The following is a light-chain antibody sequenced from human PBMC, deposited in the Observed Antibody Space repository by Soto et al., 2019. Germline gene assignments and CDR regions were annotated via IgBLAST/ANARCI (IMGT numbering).Light chain of an antibody. Sequence: DIVLTQSPGTLSLSPGERATLSCRASQSVSSYLAWYQQKPGQAPRLRIYDASNRATGIPARFSGSGSGTDFTLTISSLQPEDFAVYYCQQRSNSFTFGPGTKVDIK. CDR1: QSVSSY. CDR3: QQRSNSFT. CDR2: DAS. V-gene: IGKV3-11*01. J-gene: IGKJ3*01.